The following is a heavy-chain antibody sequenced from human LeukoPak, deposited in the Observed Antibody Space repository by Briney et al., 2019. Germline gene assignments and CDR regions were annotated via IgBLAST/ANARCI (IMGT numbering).Heavy chain of an antibody. D-gene: IGHD3-22*01. CDR2: INHSGST. J-gene: IGHJ4*02. CDR3: ARAGYYYDSSGYCSGPPDY. V-gene: IGHV4-34*01. Sequence: SETLSLTCAVYGGSFSGYYWSWIRQPPGKGLEWIGEINHSGSTNYNPSLKSRVTISVDTSKNQFSLKLSSVTAADTAVYYCARAGYYYDSSGYCSGPPDYWGQGTLVTVSS. CDR1: GGSFSGYY.